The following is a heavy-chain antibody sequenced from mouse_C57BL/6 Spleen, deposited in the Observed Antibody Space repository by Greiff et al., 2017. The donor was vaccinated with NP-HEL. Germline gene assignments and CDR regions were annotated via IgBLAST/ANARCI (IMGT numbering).Heavy chain of an antibody. CDR1: GFTFSSYA. D-gene: IGHD1-1*01. Sequence: EVQVVESGEGLVKPGGSLKLSCAASGFTFSSYAMSWVRQTPEKRLEWVAYISSGGDYIYYADTVKGRFTISRANARNTLYLQMSSLKSEDTAMYYCTRDPLYYGSSYGYFDVWGTGTTVTVSS. CDR2: ISSGGDYI. J-gene: IGHJ1*03. V-gene: IGHV5-9-1*02. CDR3: TRDPLYYGSSYGYFDV.